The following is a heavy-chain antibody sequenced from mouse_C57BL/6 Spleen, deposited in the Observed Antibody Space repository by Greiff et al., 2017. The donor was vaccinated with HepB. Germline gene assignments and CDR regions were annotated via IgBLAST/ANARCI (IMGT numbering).Heavy chain of an antibody. D-gene: IGHD1-1*01. CDR3: ARRGTVVEDY. Sequence: QVQLQQPGAELVKPGASVKLSCKASGYTFTSYWMQWVKQRPGQGLEWIGEIDPSDSYTNYNQKFKGKATLTVDTSSSTAYMQLSSLTSEDSAVYYCARRGTVVEDYWGQGTTLTVSS. CDR1: GYTFTSYW. CDR2: IDPSDSYT. J-gene: IGHJ2*01. V-gene: IGHV1-50*01.